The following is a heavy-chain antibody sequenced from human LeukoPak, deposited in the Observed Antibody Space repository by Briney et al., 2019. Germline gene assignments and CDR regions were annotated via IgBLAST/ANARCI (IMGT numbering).Heavy chain of an antibody. CDR1: GGSISSYY. J-gene: IGHJ4*02. V-gene: IGHV4-59*12. CDR3: ARENSGSYYGGFDY. D-gene: IGHD1-26*01. Sequence: PSETLSLTCTVSGGSISSYYWSWIRQPPGKGLEWIGYIYYSGSTNYNPSLKSRVTISVDTSKNQFSLKLSSVTAADTAVYYCARENSGSYYGGFDYWGQGTLVTVSS. CDR2: IYYSGST.